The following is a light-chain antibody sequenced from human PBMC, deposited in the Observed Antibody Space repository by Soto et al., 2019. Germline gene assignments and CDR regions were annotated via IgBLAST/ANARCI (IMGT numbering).Light chain of an antibody. J-gene: IGKJ1*01. V-gene: IGKV1-5*01. CDR3: QQYMSYS. CDR2: SAS. Sequence: DIQMTQSPSTLSGSVGDRVTITCRASQTISSWLAWYQQKPGKAPDLLIYSASTLQSGVPSRFSGSGSGTEFTLTISSLQPDDFATYYCQQYMSYSFGQGTKVDIK. CDR1: QTISSW.